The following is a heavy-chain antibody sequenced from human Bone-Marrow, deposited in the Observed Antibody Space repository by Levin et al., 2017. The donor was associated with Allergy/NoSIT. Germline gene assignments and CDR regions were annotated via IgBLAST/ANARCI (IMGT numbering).Heavy chain of an antibody. J-gene: IGHJ5*02. V-gene: IGHV5-51*01. Sequence: GGSLRLSCQGSTYSFSDYWIAWVRHMPGKGLEWMGAIYPGDSDTIYNPSFQGQFTISADKSISTAYLQWSSLRTSDSALYYCARGGSGMLYPFDPWGQGTLVTVSS. CDR1: TYSFSDYW. CDR2: IYPGDSDT. CDR3: ARGGSGMLYPFDP. D-gene: IGHD6-19*01.